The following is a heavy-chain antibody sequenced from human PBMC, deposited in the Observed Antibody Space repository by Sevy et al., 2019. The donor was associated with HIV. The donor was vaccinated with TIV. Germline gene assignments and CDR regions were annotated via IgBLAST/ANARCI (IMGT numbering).Heavy chain of an antibody. CDR1: GFIFSYYG. D-gene: IGHD1-26*01. Sequence: GGSLRLSCAASGFIFSYYGMHWVRQAPGKGLEWVAVIWYDGSNTIYADSVKGRFTISRDNSKNILYLQMNSLRDEDMVVYYCARDPHEIMLSGSYYLYWGQGTRVTVSS. CDR3: ARDPHEIMLSGSYYLY. CDR2: IWYDGSNT. V-gene: IGHV3-33*01. J-gene: IGHJ4*02.